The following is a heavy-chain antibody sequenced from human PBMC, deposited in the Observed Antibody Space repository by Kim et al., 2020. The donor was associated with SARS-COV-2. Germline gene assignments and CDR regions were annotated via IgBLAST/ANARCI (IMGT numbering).Heavy chain of an antibody. D-gene: IGHD6-13*01. V-gene: IGHV4-34*01. CDR3: ARGPEVAAAGTGGWFDP. Sequence: LKSRVTISVDTSKNQFSLKLSSVTAADTAVYYCARGPEVAAAGTGGWFDPWGQGTLVTVSS. J-gene: IGHJ5*02.